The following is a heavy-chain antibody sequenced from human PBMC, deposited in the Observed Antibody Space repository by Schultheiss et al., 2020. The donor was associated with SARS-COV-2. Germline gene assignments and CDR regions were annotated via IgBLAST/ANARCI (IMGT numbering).Heavy chain of an antibody. J-gene: IGHJ5*02. CDR2: IYYSGST. V-gene: IGHV4-61*01. CDR1: GGSVSSGSYY. D-gene: IGHD6-19*01. CDR3: AREYSSGWYKGWFDP. Sequence: SETLSLTCTVSGGSVSSGSYYWSWIRQHPGKGLEWIGYIYYSGSTNYNPSLKSRVTISVDTSKNQFSLKLSSVTAADTAVYYCAREYSSGWYKGWFDPWGQGTLVTVSS.